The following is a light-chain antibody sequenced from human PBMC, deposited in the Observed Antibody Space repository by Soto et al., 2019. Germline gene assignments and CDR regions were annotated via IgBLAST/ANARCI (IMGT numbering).Light chain of an antibody. CDR3: QQYHTFSIA. CDR1: QSISTW. J-gene: IGKJ5*01. CDR2: DSS. V-gene: IGKV1-5*01. Sequence: DIQMTQSPSTLSASVGDSFTVXXRASQSISTWLAWYQQKPGRAPKXLIYDSSSLESGVPSRFSGSGAGTDFTLTISGLQPDDFATYYCQQYHTFSIAFGQGTRLEIK.